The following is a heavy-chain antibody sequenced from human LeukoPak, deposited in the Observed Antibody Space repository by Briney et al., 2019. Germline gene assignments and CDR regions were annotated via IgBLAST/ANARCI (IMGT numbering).Heavy chain of an antibody. CDR3: ARVAWFGESNYYYYGMDV. Sequence: GASVKVSCKASGYTFTSYGISWVRQAPGQGLEWMGWISAYNGNTNYAKKLQGRVTMTTDTSTSTAYMELRSLRSDDTAVYYCARVAWFGESNYYYYGMDVWGQGTTVTVSS. CDR2: ISAYNGNT. CDR1: GYTFTSYG. D-gene: IGHD3-10*01. V-gene: IGHV1-18*01. J-gene: IGHJ6*02.